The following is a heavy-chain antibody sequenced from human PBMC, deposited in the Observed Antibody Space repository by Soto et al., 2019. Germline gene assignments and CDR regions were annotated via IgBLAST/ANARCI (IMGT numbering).Heavy chain of an antibody. CDR2: INHSGST. D-gene: IGHD2-8*02. Sequence: PSETLSFTYAGDCESFSGHYWTWIRKPPGKGLEWIGEINHSGSTNYNPSLKSRVTISVDTSKNQFSLKLSSVTAADTAVYYCARGRVLVVRGRGWFDPWGQGTLVTVSS. J-gene: IGHJ5*02. V-gene: IGHV4-34*01. CDR3: ARGRVLVVRGRGWFDP. CDR1: CESFSGHY.